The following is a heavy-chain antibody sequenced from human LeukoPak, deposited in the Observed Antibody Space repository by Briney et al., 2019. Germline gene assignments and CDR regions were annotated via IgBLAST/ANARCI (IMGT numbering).Heavy chain of an antibody. CDR2: IYYSGST. CDR3: ASGSSSSLFDI. CDR1: GGSISSGDYY. J-gene: IGHJ3*02. V-gene: IGHV4-30-4*08. Sequence: SQTLSLTCTVSGGSISSGDYYWSWIRQPPGKGLEWIGYIYYSGSTYYNPSLKSRVTISVDTSKNQLSLKLSSVTAADTAVYYCASGSSSSLFDIWGQGTMVTVSS. D-gene: IGHD6-6*01.